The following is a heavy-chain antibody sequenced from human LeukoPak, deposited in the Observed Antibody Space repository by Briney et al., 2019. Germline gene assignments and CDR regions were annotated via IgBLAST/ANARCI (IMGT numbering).Heavy chain of an antibody. J-gene: IGHJ6*03. CDR3: ARVRGSGSHGYYYYMDV. Sequence: PSETLSLTCTVSGGSISSYYWSWIRQPPGKGLEWIGYIYYSGSTNYNPSLKSRVTISVDTSKNQFSLKLSSVTAADTAVYYCARVRGSGSHGYYYYMDVWDKGTTVTVSS. V-gene: IGHV4-59*01. CDR2: IYYSGST. D-gene: IGHD1-26*01. CDR1: GGSISSYY.